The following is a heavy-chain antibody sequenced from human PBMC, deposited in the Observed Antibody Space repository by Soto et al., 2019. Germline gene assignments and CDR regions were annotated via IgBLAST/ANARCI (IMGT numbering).Heavy chain of an antibody. Sequence: ASVKVSCKASGYTFTSYDINWVRQATGQGLEWMGWMNPNSGNTGYAQKFQGRVTMTRNTSISTAYMELSSLRSEDPAVYYCARHLYSSSWLLVSSTLGHENWFDPWGQGTLVTVSS. CDR1: GYTFTSYD. V-gene: IGHV1-8*01. CDR2: MNPNSGNT. D-gene: IGHD6-13*01. J-gene: IGHJ5*02. CDR3: ARHLYSSSWLLVSSTLGHENWFDP.